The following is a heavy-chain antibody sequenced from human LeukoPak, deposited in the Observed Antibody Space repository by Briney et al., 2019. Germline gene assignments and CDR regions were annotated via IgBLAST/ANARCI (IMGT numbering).Heavy chain of an antibody. CDR3: ANEKIVGGHAPFDY. V-gene: IGHV1-46*01. J-gene: IGHJ4*02. CDR2: INPYDGGT. Sequence: ASVKVSCKASGYTFITYWMHWVRQAPGQGFEWMGIINPYDGGTTYAQDFEVRVTMTRDMSTSTVYMELSNLRSEDTAVYYCANEKIVGGHAPFDYWGQGTLVTVSS. CDR1: GYTFITYW. D-gene: IGHD1-26*01.